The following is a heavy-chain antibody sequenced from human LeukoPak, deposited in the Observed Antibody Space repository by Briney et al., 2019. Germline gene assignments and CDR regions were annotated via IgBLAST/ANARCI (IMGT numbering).Heavy chain of an antibody. CDR3: ARDAYDSSGYYYFDY. J-gene: IGHJ4*02. CDR1: EFSFSSNS. V-gene: IGHV3-21*01. CDR2: ISSSSSWI. Sequence: GGSLRLSCAASEFSFSSNSMNWVRQAPGKGLEWVSSISSSSSWIFYADSVKGRFTISRDNAKKSLFLQMNSLRADDTAVYYCARDAYDSSGYYYFDYWGQGTLVTVSS. D-gene: IGHD3-22*01.